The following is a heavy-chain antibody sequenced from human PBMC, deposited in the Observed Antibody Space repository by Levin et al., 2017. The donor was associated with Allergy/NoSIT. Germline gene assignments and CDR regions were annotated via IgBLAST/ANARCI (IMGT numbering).Heavy chain of an antibody. CDR2: IWYDGSNK. V-gene: IGHV3-33*01. CDR1: GFTFSSYG. D-gene: IGHD3-22*01. Sequence: PGGSLRLSCAASGFTFSSYGMHWVRQAPGKGLEWVAVIWYDGSNKYYADSVKGRFTISRDNSKNTLYLQMNSLRAEDTAVYYCARDGRYYDSSGYYESYYYYGMDVWGQGTTVTVSS. J-gene: IGHJ6*02. CDR3: ARDGRYYDSSGYYESYYYYGMDV.